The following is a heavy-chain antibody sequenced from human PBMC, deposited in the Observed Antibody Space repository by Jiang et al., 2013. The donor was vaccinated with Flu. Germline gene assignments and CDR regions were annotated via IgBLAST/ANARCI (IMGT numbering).Heavy chain of an antibody. CDR3: ARGMTFGVVTPFFDY. D-gene: IGHD3-3*01. CDR2: AGEGST. Sequence: AGEGSTKSSQKFQGRVTITRDTSASTAYMELSSLTSEDTAVYYCARGMTFGVVTPFFDYWGQGALLTVSS. V-gene: IGHV1-3*01. J-gene: IGHJ4*02.